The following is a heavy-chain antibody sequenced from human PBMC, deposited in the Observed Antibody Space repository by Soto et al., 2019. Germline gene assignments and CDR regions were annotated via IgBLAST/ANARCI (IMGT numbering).Heavy chain of an antibody. CDR2: ISSRSDSI. CDR3: ARDRSADRFGPYFQH. CDR1: GFTCSSYR. D-gene: IGHD6-19*01. J-gene: IGHJ1*01. V-gene: IGHV3-21*01. Sequence: GGFRRLSGAASGFTCSSYRMICVRQAPGKGLEWVSSISSRSDSIYYADSVKGRFTISRDNAQNSLYLQMNSLTSDDTAVYYCARDRSADRFGPYFQHWGPGTMVPDSS.